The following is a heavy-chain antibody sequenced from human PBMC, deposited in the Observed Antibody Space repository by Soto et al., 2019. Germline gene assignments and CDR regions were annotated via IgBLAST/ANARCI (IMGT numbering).Heavy chain of an antibody. J-gene: IGHJ4*02. D-gene: IGHD1-7*01. Sequence: GGSLRLSCAASGFTFSSYGMHWVRQAPGKGLEWVAVIWYDGSNKYYADSVKGRFTISRDNSKNTLYLQMNSLRAEDTAVYYCTRDRNYPRDQFHYWGQGTLVTVPQ. V-gene: IGHV3-33*01. CDR2: IWYDGSNK. CDR3: TRDRNYPRDQFHY. CDR1: GFTFSSYG.